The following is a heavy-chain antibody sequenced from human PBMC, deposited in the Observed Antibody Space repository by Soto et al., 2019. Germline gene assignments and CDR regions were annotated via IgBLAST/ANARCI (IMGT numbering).Heavy chain of an antibody. D-gene: IGHD2-15*01. CDR1: GYSVTIYG. CDR2: ITGGSGKV. J-gene: IGHJ6*02. Sequence: QVQLVQSGAEVKKPGASVKVSCKSSGYSVTIYGIHCLRQDPGQRLEWMGWITGGSGKVGYSQRFQDRVTITRDTSASTDYMDVNRLSFDEAAICRCARDVLPSQPKCLSVWGQGTAVIVSS. CDR3: ARDVLPSQPKCLSV. V-gene: IGHV1-3*01.